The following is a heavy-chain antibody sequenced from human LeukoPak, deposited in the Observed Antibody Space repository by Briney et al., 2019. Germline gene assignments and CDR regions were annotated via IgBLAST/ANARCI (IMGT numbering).Heavy chain of an antibody. Sequence: VSVKVSCKASGYTFTSYGISWVRQAPGQGLEWMGWISAYNGNTNYAQKLQGRVTMTTDTSTSTAYMELRSLRSDDTAVYYCVRDFLYDSSGSIDYWGQGTLVTVSS. D-gene: IGHD3-22*01. CDR2: ISAYNGNT. CDR3: VRDFLYDSSGSIDY. J-gene: IGHJ4*02. V-gene: IGHV1-18*01. CDR1: GYTFTSYG.